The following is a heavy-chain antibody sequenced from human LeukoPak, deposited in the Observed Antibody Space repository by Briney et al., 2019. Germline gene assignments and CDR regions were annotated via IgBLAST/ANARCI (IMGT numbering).Heavy chain of an antibody. CDR1: GGSISSNY. CDR2: IHSSGYT. J-gene: IGHJ5*02. V-gene: IGHV4-4*09. Sequence: SETLSLTCTVSGGSISSNYWTWIRQPPGQGLEWIAYIHSSGYTQYNPSLKSRVPISVDTSKNQFSLQVTSVTAADTAVYYCAKRQGPESGSYDYFDPWGQGALVTVSS. CDR3: AKRQGPESGSYDYFDP. D-gene: IGHD1-26*01.